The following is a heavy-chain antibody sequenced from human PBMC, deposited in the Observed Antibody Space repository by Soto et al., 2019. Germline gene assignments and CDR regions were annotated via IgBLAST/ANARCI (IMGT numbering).Heavy chain of an antibody. CDR2: INLDGGET. Sequence: PGGSLRLSCTDSGFTFGIYWMTWIRQAPGKGLEWVASINLDGGETYYADSVKGRFTISRDNAKNTLYLQMNSLRAEDTAVYYCARDNWNSYWGQGTRVTVSS. CDR1: GFTFGIYW. V-gene: IGHV3-7*01. D-gene: IGHD1-7*01. J-gene: IGHJ4*02. CDR3: ARDNWNSY.